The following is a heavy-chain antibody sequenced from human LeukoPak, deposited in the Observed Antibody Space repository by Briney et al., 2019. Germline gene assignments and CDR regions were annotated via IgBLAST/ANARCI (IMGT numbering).Heavy chain of an antibody. J-gene: IGHJ4*02. CDR3: ARGLVGAAFDY. D-gene: IGHD1-26*01. CDR1: GFTFNAYT. V-gene: IGHV3-21*01. CDR2: MSSSRDYV. Sequence: GGSLRLSCGASGFTFNAYTMHWVRQVPGKGLEWVSSMSSSRDYVFYADSVKGRFTIFRDNANQSLDLEMSSLRGEDTAIYYRARGLVGAAFDYWGRGTLVTVSS.